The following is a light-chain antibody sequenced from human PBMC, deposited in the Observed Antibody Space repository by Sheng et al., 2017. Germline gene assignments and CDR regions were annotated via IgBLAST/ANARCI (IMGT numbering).Light chain of an antibody. CDR3: ETWDTNTRV. J-gene: IGLJ3*02. CDR1: SGHSNNI. Sequence: QPVLTQSSSASASLGSSVKLTCTLSSGHSNNIVAWHQQQPGKAPQYLMRVEGSGSYNKGSGVPDRFSVSRSGADRYLTISNLQSEDEADYYCETWDTNTRVFGGGTKADRP. CDR2: VEGSGSY. V-gene: IGLV4-60*03.